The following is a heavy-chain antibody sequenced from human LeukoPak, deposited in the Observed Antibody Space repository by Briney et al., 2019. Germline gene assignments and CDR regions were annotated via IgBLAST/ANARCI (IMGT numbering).Heavy chain of an antibody. CDR3: ARPVGSSGWYDAFDI. CDR1: EYSFTSYW. D-gene: IGHD6-19*01. V-gene: IGHV5-51*01. J-gene: IGHJ3*02. CDR2: IYPGDSDT. Sequence: GESLKISCKGSEYSFTSYWIGWVRQMPGKGLEWMGIIYPGDSDTRYSPSFQGQVTISADKSISTAYLQWSSLKASDTAMYYCARPVGSSGWYDAFDIWGQGTMVTVSS.